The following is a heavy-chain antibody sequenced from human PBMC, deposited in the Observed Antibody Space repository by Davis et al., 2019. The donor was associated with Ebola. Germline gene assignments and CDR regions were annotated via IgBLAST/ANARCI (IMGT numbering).Heavy chain of an antibody. CDR3: AREKDYYYHGLDV. V-gene: IGHV4-34*01. CDR1: GGSFSGYY. D-gene: IGHD2-15*01. J-gene: IGHJ6*02. Sequence: PSETLSLTCGVHGGSFSGYYWSWLRQAPGKGLTWIGEIDHSGKTNYNPSLKSRVTMSVDTSKNLFSLKLSSVTAADTAVYYCAREKDYYYHGLDVWGQGTTVTVSS. CDR2: IDHSGKT.